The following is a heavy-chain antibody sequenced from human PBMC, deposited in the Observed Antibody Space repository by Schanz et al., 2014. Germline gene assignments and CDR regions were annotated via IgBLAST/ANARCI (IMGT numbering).Heavy chain of an antibody. J-gene: IGHJ4*02. D-gene: IGHD5-12*01. CDR1: GYTFTTFG. V-gene: IGHV1-18*01. CDR3: ARAFGGYDPAGALDY. CDR2: INAHNGNT. Sequence: QVQLVQSGAEVKKPGASVKVSCKASGYTFTTFGISWVRQAPGQGLEWMGWINAHNGNTNYAQRLQGRVTMTTDTSTSTAYMELSRLTSADTAIYFCARAFGGYDPAGALDYWGQGTLVIVSS.